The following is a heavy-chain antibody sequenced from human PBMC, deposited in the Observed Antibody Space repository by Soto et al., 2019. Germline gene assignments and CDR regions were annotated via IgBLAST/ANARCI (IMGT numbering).Heavy chain of an antibody. D-gene: IGHD6-13*01. Sequence: QVQLQESGPGLVKPSGTLSLTCAVSGGSISSSNWWSWVRQPPGKGLEWIGEIYHSGSTNYNPSLNGQGTISVDRAKTQFSLKLSSVTAAATAVYYCARDLGGCSSSWYRQDIWGQGTMVTVSS. CDR3: ARDLGGCSSSWYRQDI. V-gene: IGHV4-4*02. CDR2: IYHSGST. CDR1: GGSISSSNW. J-gene: IGHJ3*02.